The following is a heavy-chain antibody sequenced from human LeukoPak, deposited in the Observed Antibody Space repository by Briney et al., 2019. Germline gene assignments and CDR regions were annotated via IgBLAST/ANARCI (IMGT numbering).Heavy chain of an antibody. CDR2: ISSSSNYI. V-gene: IGHV3-21*01. CDR1: GFTFSSYS. D-gene: IGHD2-15*01. Sequence: PGGSLRLSCAASGFTFSSYSMNWVRQAPGKGLEWVTSISSSSNYIYYADSVKGRFTISRDNAKNSLYLQMNSLRAEDTAVYYCAKAPVTTCSGAYCYPFDYWSQGTLVTVSS. CDR3: AKAPVTTCSGAYCYPFDY. J-gene: IGHJ4*02.